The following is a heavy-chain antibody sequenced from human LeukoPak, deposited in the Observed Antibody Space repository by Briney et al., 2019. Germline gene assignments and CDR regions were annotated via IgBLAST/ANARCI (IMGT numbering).Heavy chain of an antibody. Sequence: GGSLRLSCAASGFPFSDYTMNWVRQAPGKGLEWVSYISSSSSTIYYADSVRGRFTISRDNAKNSLYLQMNSLRAEDTAVYYCARDLENTDMGYGGYYFDYWGQGALLTVSS. J-gene: IGHJ4*02. CDR2: ISSSSSTI. CDR1: GFPFSDYT. V-gene: IGHV3-48*01. D-gene: IGHD5-18*01. CDR3: ARDLENTDMGYGGYYFDY.